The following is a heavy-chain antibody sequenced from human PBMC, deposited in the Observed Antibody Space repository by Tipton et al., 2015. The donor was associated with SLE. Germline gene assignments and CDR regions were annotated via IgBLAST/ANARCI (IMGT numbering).Heavy chain of an antibody. CDR3: ARAPGLDRDYYYYYYMDV. CDR1: GGSFSGYY. Sequence: TLSLTCIVYGGSFSGYYWSWIRQPPGKGLEWIGEINHSGSTNYNPSLKSRVTISVDTSKNQFSLKLSSATAADTAVYYCARAPGLDRDYYYYYYMDVWGKGTTVTVSS. V-gene: IGHV4-34*01. D-gene: IGHD3/OR15-3a*01. CDR2: INHSGST. J-gene: IGHJ6*03.